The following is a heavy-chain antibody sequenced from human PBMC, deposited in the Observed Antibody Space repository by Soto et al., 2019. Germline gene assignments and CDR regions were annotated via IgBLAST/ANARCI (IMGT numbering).Heavy chain of an antibody. CDR1: GFTFNSYV. J-gene: IGHJ4*02. CDR2: ISGGAGTT. Sequence: EVQLLESGGGLVQPGGSLRLSCVASGFTFNSYVMSWVRQAPGKGLEWVSAISGGAGTTYYADSVKGRFTVSRDNSKNTPYLQMNSLRAEDTAIYYCAKDNGGTYFPYYFDYWGQGTLVTVSS. D-gene: IGHD1-26*01. CDR3: AKDNGGTYFPYYFDY. V-gene: IGHV3-23*01.